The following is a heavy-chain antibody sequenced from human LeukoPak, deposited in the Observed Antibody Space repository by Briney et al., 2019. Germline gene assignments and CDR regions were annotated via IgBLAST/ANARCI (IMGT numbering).Heavy chain of an antibody. V-gene: IGHV1-69*05. D-gene: IGHD2-15*01. CDR1: RGTFSSYA. CDR3: ARDRVVAANYYYYMDV. CDR2: IIPIFGTA. J-gene: IGHJ6*03. Sequence: GASVKVSCKASRGTFSSYAISWVRQAPGQGLEWMGRIIPIFGTANYAQKFQGRVTITTDESTSTAYMELSSLRSEDTAVYYCARDRVVAANYYYYMDVWGKGTTVTASS.